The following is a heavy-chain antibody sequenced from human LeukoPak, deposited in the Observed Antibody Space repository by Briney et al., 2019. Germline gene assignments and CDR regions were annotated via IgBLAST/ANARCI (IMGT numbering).Heavy chain of an antibody. Sequence: PSETLSLTCTVSGGSTSSYYWSWIRQPPGKGLEWIGYIYYSGSTNYNPSLKSRVTISVDTSKNQFSLKLSSVTAADTAVYYCARDHHYYYYMDVWGKGTTVTVSS. CDR3: ARDHHYYYYMDV. CDR1: GGSTSSYY. CDR2: IYYSGST. V-gene: IGHV4-59*01. J-gene: IGHJ6*03.